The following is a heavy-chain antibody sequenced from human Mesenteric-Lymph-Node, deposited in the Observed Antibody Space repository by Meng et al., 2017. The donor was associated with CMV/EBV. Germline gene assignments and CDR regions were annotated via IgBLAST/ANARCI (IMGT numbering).Heavy chain of an antibody. D-gene: IGHD2-2*02. CDR3: ARAYTSWYFDL. Sequence: CTVSGPSISSGGYYWSWIRQHPGEGLEWIGYIYYRGTTYYNPSLKGRVTISVDTSKTHFSLKLSSVTAADTAVYYCARAYTSWYFDLWGRGTLVTVSS. V-gene: IGHV4-31*03. CDR1: GPSISSGGYY. J-gene: IGHJ2*01. CDR2: IYYRGTT.